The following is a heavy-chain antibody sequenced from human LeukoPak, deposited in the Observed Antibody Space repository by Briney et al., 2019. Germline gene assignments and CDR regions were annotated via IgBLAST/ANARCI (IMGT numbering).Heavy chain of an antibody. CDR3: ASSLPTTVTRRFDY. D-gene: IGHD4-17*01. Sequence: PSETLSLTCAVYGGSFSGYYWSWIRQPPGKGLEWIGEIKHSGSTNYNPSLKSRVTISVDTSKNQFSLKLSSVTAADTAVYYCASSLPTTVTRRFDYWGQGTLVTVSS. CDR1: GGSFSGYY. V-gene: IGHV4-34*01. J-gene: IGHJ4*02. CDR2: IKHSGST.